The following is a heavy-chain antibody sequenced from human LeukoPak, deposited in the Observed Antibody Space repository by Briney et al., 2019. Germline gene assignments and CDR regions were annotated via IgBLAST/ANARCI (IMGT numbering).Heavy chain of an antibody. CDR3: ARSGATRDGYSYAFDI. CDR2: MNPNSGNT. D-gene: IGHD5-24*01. J-gene: IGHJ3*02. V-gene: IGHV1-8*01. Sequence: GASVKLCCKASGYTFTSYDINWVRQAPGQGLEWMGWMNPNSGNTGYAQTFQGRVTMTRYTSISTAYMELSSLRSEDTAVYYCARSGATRDGYSYAFDIWGQGTMVTVSS. CDR1: GYTFTSYD.